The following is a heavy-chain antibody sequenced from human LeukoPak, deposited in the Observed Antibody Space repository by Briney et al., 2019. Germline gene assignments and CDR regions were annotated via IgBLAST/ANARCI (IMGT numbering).Heavy chain of an antibody. Sequence: PSETLSLTCAVYGGSFSAYYWSWIRQPPGKGLEWIGEINHSGSTNYNPSLKSRVTMSVDTSTSQFFLQLSSVTAADTAVYYCARGGGYCTGDTCYSNRYYFDYWGQGTLVTVSS. J-gene: IGHJ4*02. CDR1: GGSFSAYY. V-gene: IGHV4-34*01. CDR2: INHSGST. D-gene: IGHD2-15*01. CDR3: ARGGGYCTGDTCYSNRYYFDY.